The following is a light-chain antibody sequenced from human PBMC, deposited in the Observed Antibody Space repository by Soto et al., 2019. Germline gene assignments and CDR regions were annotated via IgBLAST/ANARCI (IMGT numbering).Light chain of an antibody. Sequence: DIQMTQSPSSLSASVGDRVTITCQASQNINNYLNWYQQKPGRVPQPLIYDASNLEAEVPSRFRGSGSGTDFTFTISLLQPEDIATYYYQQYENLPIFGQGTRLESK. CDR3: QQYENLPI. CDR2: DAS. V-gene: IGKV1-33*01. J-gene: IGKJ5*01. CDR1: QNINNY.